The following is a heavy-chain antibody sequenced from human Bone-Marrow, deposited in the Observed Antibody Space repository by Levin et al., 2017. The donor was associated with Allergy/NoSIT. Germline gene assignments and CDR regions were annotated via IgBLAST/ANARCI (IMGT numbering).Heavy chain of an antibody. CDR3: AKADGNSYKEFDD. J-gene: IGHJ4*02. V-gene: IGHV3-23*01. CDR1: GFTFSMYA. Sequence: PGGSLRLSCAASGFTFSMYAMSWVRQAPGKGLEWVSSISGSGSNAYQPDSVKGRFTISRDNSQNTLHLQMNSLRAEDTAVYYCAKADGNSYKEFDDWGQGTLVTVSS. D-gene: IGHD3-10*01. CDR2: ISGSGSNA.